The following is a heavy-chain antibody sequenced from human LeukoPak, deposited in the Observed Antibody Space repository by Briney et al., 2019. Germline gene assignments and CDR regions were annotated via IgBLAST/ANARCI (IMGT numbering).Heavy chain of an antibody. Sequence: GGSLRLSCAASGFILSDYNMNWVRQAPGKGLEWVSFIAIIGTYITYADSVKGRFTISRDNAKNSLYLQMNSLRVEDTAVYYCTRDLSATARAYDYWGQGTLVTVSS. D-gene: IGHD1-26*01. CDR2: IAIIGTYI. CDR1: GFILSDYN. V-gene: IGHV3-21*01. CDR3: TRDLSATARAYDY. J-gene: IGHJ4*02.